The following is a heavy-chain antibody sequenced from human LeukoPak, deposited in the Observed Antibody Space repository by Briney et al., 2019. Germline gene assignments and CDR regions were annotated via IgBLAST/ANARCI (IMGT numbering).Heavy chain of an antibody. CDR2: VDAEDGET. V-gene: IGHV1-69-2*01. CDR3: ATGRKYGSGSYLDY. D-gene: IGHD3-10*01. CDR1: GYTFTDYY. J-gene: IGHJ4*02. Sequence: ASVKVSCKVSGYTFTDYYMHWVQQAPGKRLEWMGLVDAEDGETIYAEKFQGTVTITADTSTDTAYMELSSLRAEDTAVYYCATGRKYGSGSYLDYWGQGTLVTVSS.